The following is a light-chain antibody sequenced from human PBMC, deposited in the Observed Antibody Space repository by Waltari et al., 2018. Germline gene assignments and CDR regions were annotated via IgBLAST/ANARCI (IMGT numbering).Light chain of an antibody. CDR3: QQRSNWPPT. J-gene: IGKJ3*01. V-gene: IGKV3-11*01. Sequence: EIVLTQSPATLSLSPGERATLSCRASQSVSRNLAWYQQKPGQPPRLFIYDASTRATGVPARFSGSGSGTDFTLTIISLEPEDFAVYFCQQRSNWPPTFGPGTKVD. CDR2: DAS. CDR1: QSVSRN.